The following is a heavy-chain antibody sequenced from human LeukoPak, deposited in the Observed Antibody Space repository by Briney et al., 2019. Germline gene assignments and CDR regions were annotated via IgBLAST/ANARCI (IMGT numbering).Heavy chain of an antibody. CDR2: INHSGST. Sequence: SETLSLTCAVYGGSFSGYYWSWIRQPPGKGLEWIGEINHSGSTNYNPSLKSRVTISVDTSKNQFSLKLSSVTAADTAVYYCARGRPPGSTSSYYYGMDVWGQGTTVTVSS. D-gene: IGHD2-2*01. CDR3: ARGRPPGSTSSYYYGMDV. CDR1: GGSFSGYY. V-gene: IGHV4-34*01. J-gene: IGHJ6*02.